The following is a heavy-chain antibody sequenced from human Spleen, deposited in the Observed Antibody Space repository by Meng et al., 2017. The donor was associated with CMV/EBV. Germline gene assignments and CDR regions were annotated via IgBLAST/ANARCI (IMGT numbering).Heavy chain of an antibody. CDR3: ARGHQIVSRIWY. Sequence: GESLKISCAAFEFTFSNYRMNWVRQAPGKGLEWISFISTTSTYIDYADSVEGRFTISRDNAKNSLYLQMNSLRAEDTAVYYCARGHQIVSRIWYWGQGTLVTVSS. D-gene: IGHD2-15*01. J-gene: IGHJ4*02. CDR1: EFTFSNYR. CDR2: ISTTSTYI. V-gene: IGHV3-21*01.